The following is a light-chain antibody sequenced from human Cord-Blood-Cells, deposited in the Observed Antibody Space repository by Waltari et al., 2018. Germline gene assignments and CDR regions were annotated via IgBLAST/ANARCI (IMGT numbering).Light chain of an antibody. Sequence: QSVLTQPPSVSGAPGQRVTISCTGSSPTLGAGSDAHWYQQLPGPAPKLLIYGNSNRPSGVPDRFSGSKSGTSASLAITGLQAEDEADYYCQSYDSSLSGVVFGGGTKLTVL. J-gene: IGLJ2*01. CDR3: QSYDSSLSGVV. V-gene: IGLV1-40*01. CDR2: GNS. CDR1: SPTLGAGSD.